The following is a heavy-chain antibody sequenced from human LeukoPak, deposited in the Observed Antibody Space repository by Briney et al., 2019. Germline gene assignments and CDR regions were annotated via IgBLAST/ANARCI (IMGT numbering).Heavy chain of an antibody. V-gene: IGHV4-34*01. CDR3: ARGTLSRPYTYGWYYFDQ. J-gene: IGHJ4*02. D-gene: IGHD6-19*01. CDR2: INHSGSA. CDR1: GGSFSGYY. Sequence: PSETLSLTCAVYGGSFSGYYLTWIRQTPGKGLEWIGQINHSGSANYSPSLKSRVDISLYASNNQVSLDLTSVTAADTGVYYCARGTLSRPYTYGWYYFDQWGQGTQVTVSS.